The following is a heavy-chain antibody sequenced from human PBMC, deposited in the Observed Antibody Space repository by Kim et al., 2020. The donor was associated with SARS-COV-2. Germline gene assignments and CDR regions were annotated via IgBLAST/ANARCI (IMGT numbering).Heavy chain of an antibody. CDR3: AGPVGFGPYCSFDP. J-gene: IGHJ2*01. CDR2: ICYEGRNN. V-gene: IGHV3-33*01. Sequence: GGSLRLSCAASGFTFSSYGMHWVRQAPGKGLEWVAVICYEGRNNYNPASGKGPFTTPKNTPKKPSFRQMNGLLAEATVFYYCAGPVGFGPYCSFDPWGRG. D-gene: IGHD2-15*01. CDR1: GFTFSSYG.